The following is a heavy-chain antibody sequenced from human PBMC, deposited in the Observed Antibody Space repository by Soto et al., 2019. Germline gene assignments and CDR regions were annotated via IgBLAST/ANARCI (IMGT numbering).Heavy chain of an antibody. CDR3: AATPRY. Sequence: QVQLQESGPGLVKPSETLSLTCTVSGDSISSYYWSWIRQPPGKGLEWIGYIYSSGSTNYNPSLKGRVTMSLDTSKNQVSLNVTSVTAADTAVYYCAATPRYWGQGRLVTVSS. J-gene: IGHJ4*02. CDR1: GDSISSYY. D-gene: IGHD1-26*01. V-gene: IGHV4-59*01. CDR2: IYSSGST.